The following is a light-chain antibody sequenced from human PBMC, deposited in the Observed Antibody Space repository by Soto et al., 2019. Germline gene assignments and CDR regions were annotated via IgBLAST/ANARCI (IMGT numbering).Light chain of an antibody. CDR2: YDR. J-gene: IGLJ2*01. CDR1: NIGSPS. V-gene: IGLV3-21*04. Sequence: SYVLTQPPSVSVSPGKTASITCGGNNIGSPSVHWYQQKPGQAPVLVVFYDRVRPSGIPDRFSGPNSGNTATLTISRVEAGDEADYYCQVWDSSSDHPGVFGGGTKLTVL. CDR3: QVWDSSSDHPGV.